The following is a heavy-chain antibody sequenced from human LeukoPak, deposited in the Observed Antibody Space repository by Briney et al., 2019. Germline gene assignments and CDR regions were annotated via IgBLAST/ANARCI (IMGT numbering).Heavy chain of an antibody. CDR1: GYTFTGYY. Sequence: ASVKVSCKASGYTFTGYYMHWVRQAPGQGLEWMGRINPNSGGTNYAQKFQGRVTMTRDTSISTAYMELSRLRSDDTPVYYCARDYYSSSAATTFSFDYWGQGTLVTVSS. CDR2: INPNSGGT. V-gene: IGHV1-2*06. CDR3: ARDYYSSSAATTFSFDY. D-gene: IGHD6-6*01. J-gene: IGHJ4*02.